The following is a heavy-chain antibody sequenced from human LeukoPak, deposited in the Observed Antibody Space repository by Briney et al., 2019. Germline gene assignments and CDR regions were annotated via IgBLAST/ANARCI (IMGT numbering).Heavy chain of an antibody. J-gene: IGHJ5*02. V-gene: IGHV3-20*04. CDR3: ARVVEAGMCYDFWSGYSP. Sequence: GGSLRLSCAASGFTFDDYGMSWVRQAPGKGLEWVSGINWNGGSTGYADSVKGRFTISRDNAKNSLYLQMNSLRAEDTALYYCARVVEAGMCYDFWSGYSPWGQGTLVTVFS. CDR2: INWNGGST. CDR1: GFTFDDYG. D-gene: IGHD3-3*01.